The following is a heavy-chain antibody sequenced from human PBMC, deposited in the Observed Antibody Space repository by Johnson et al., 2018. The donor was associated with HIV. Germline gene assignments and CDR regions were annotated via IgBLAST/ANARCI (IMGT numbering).Heavy chain of an antibody. V-gene: IGHV3-33*01. CDR3: GRWNYALDI. J-gene: IGHJ3*02. CDR2: IRYDGSSK. CDR1: GFTFSCYG. Sequence: QVQLVESGGGVVQPGWSLRLSCAASGFTFSCYGMYWVRQAPGKGLEWVAFIRYDGSSKYYADSVKGRFTISRDNAKKSLHLQMNSLRAEDTAVYYCGRWNYALDIWGQGTMVTVSS. D-gene: IGHD1-7*01.